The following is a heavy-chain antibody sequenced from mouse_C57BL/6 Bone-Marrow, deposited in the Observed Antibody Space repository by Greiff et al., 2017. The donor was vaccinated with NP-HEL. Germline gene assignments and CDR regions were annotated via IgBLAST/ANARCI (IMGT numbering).Heavy chain of an antibody. CDR2: IYPRSGNT. CDR3: AREGQPITTVGY. Sequence: VQLMQSGAELARPGASVKLSCTASGYTFTSYGISWVKQRTGQGLEWIGEIYPRSGNTYYNEKFKGKATLTADKSTSTAYMELRSLTSDVSSVYICAREGQPITTVGYWGQGTTLTVSS. J-gene: IGHJ2*01. CDR1: GYTFTSYG. V-gene: IGHV1-81*01. D-gene: IGHD1-1*01.